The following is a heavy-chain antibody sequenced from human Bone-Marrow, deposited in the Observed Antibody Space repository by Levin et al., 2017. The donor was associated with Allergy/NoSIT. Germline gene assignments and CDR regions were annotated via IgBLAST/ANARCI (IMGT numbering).Heavy chain of an antibody. V-gene: IGHV4-34*01. CDR3: ARGRYDGPLDY. Sequence: SETLSLTCAVYGGSFSGYYWSWIRQPPGKGLEWIGEINHSGSTNYNPSLKSRVTISVDTSKNQFSLKLSSVTAADTAVYYCARGRYDGPLDYWGQGTLVTVSS. CDR1: GGSFSGYY. J-gene: IGHJ4*02. D-gene: IGHD3-10*01. CDR2: INHSGST.